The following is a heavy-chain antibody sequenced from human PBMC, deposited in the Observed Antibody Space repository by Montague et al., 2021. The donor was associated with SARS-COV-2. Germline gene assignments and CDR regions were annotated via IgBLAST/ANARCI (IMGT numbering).Heavy chain of an antibody. V-gene: IGHV3-30*09. CDR1: LFTFSNYA. D-gene: IGHD3-16*01. CDR2: ISYDGSNK. J-gene: IGHJ6*02. Sequence: SLRLSLSASLFTFSNYAMHWVRQAPGKGLEWVALISYDGSNKYYADSVKGRFAISRDNSKNTLYLQMNSLRAEDTGLYYCAREWDDITRPAHYGMDFWGQGTTVTVSS. CDR3: AREWDDITRPAHYGMDF.